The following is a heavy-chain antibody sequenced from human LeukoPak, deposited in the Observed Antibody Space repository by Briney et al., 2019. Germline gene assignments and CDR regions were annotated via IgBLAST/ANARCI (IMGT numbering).Heavy chain of an antibody. Sequence: AETLSLTCTVSGGSIGSYYWSWIRQPPGKGLEWIGYIYYSGSTNYNPSLKSRVTISVDTSNNQFSLKLTSVTAADTAVYYCARYYCSGGSCYHPGFDYWGQGTLVTVSS. V-gene: IGHV4-59*08. CDR3: ARYYCSGGSCYHPGFDY. CDR2: IYYSGST. CDR1: GGSIGSYY. D-gene: IGHD2-15*01. J-gene: IGHJ4*02.